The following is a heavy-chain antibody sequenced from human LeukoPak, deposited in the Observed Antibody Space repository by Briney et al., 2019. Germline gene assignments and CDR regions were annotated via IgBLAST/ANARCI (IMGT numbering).Heavy chain of an antibody. CDR3: ARGPAGSAWYAFDI. CDR2: MNPNTGNT. J-gene: IGHJ3*02. V-gene: IGHV1-8*02. D-gene: IGHD6-19*01. Sequence: ASVKVSCKASGYTFTIYDINWVRQATGQGPEWMGWMNPNTGNTGYAQKFQGRVTMTRDNSITTAYMDLSGLRPEDTAVYYCARGPAGSAWYAFDIWGQGTMVTVSS. CDR1: GYTFTIYD.